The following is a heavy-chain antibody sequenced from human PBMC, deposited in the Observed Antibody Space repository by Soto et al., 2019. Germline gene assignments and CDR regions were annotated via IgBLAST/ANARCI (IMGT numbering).Heavy chain of an antibody. CDR2: IYPGDSDT. J-gene: IGHJ6*02. D-gene: IGHD6-13*01. CDR3: ASSGVTAAGTHYYYYGMDV. CDR1: GYSFTSYW. V-gene: IGHV5-51*01. Sequence: PGESLKISCKGSGYSFTSYWIGWVRQMPGKGLEWMGIIYPGDSDTRYSPSFQGQVTISADKSISTAYLQWSSLKASDTAMYYCASSGVTAAGTHYYYYGMDVWGQGTTVTVSS.